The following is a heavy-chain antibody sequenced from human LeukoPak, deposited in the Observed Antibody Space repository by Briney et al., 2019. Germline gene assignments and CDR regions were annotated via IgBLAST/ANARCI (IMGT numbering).Heavy chain of an antibody. CDR2: ISSSSSYI. Sequence: GGSLRLSCAASGFTFSAYTMNWVRQAPGKGLEWVSSISSSSSYIFYADSVKGRFTISGDNAKNSLYLQMNSLSAEDTAVYYCARGGGGLNWFDPWGQGTLVTVSS. CDR3: ARGGGGLNWFDP. CDR1: GFTFSAYT. J-gene: IGHJ5*02. V-gene: IGHV3-21*01. D-gene: IGHD3-16*01.